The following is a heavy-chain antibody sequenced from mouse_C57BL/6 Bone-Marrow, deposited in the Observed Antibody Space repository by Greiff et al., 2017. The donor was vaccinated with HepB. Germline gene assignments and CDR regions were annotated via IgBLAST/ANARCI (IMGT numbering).Heavy chain of an antibody. CDR2: IDPSDSYT. CDR3: ARDSIYDGYYNDY. CDR1: GYTFTSYW. V-gene: IGHV1-69*01. Sequence: QVQLQQLGAELVMPGASVKLSCKASGYTFTSYWMHWVKQRPGQGLEWIGEIDPSDSYTNYNQKFKGKSTLTVDKSSSTAYMQLSSLTSEDSAVYYCARDSIYDGYYNDYWGQGTTLTVSS. D-gene: IGHD2-3*01. J-gene: IGHJ2*01.